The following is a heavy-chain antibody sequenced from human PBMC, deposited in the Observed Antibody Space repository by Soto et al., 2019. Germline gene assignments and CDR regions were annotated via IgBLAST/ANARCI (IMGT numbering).Heavy chain of an antibody. V-gene: IGHV1-3*01. CDR2: INGGNGNT. CDR3: ARDRVLNGLFDY. J-gene: IGHJ4*02. D-gene: IGHD1-1*01. CDR1: GYTFTSYA. Sequence: QVQLVQSGAEVKKPGASVKVSCKASGYTFTSYAMHWVRQAPGQRLEWMGWINGGNGNTKYSQKLQGRVTITRDTSASTAYMELSSLISEDTAVYYCARDRVLNGLFDYWGQGTLVTVSS.